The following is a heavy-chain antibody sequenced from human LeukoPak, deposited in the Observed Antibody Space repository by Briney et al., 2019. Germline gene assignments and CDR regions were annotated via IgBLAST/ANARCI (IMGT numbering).Heavy chain of an antibody. J-gene: IGHJ4*02. CDR1: GFTFSSYG. CDR2: ISYDGSNK. D-gene: IGHD3-9*01. Sequence: GGSLRLSCAASGFTFSSYGMHWVRQAPGKGLEWVAVISYDGSNKYYADSVKGRFTISRDNSKNTLYLQMNSLRAEDTAVYYCARERLKYDILTGYYSPLDYWGQGTLVTVSS. CDR3: ARERLKYDILTGYYSPLDY. V-gene: IGHV3-30*03.